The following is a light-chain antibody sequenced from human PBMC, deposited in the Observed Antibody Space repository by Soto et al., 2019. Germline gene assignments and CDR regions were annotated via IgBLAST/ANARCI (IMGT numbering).Light chain of an antibody. V-gene: IGLV2-14*01. J-gene: IGLJ2*01. CDR2: EVT. CDR1: SSDFGAYKS. Sequence: QSVLTQPASVSGSPGQSITISCTGTSSDFGAYKSVSWYQQHPGEAPKLMIYEVTNRPSGVSNRFSGSKSANTASLAISGLQAEDEADYYCSAYTSSSTVVFGGGTKPTVL. CDR3: SAYTSSSTVV.